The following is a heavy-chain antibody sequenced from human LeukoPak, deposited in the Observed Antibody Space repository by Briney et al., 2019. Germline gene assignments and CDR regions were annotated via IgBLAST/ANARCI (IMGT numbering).Heavy chain of an antibody. J-gene: IGHJ4*02. CDR2: ITSSSSYR. V-gene: IGHV3-21*01. Sequence: GGSLRLSCAASGFTFSSYSMNWVRQAPGKGLEWVSSITSSSSYRYYADSVKGRFTISRDNAKNTLYLQMNNLRADDTAVYYCARAGSYRFDYWGLGTLVTVSS. CDR1: GFTFSSYS. D-gene: IGHD1-26*01. CDR3: ARAGSYRFDY.